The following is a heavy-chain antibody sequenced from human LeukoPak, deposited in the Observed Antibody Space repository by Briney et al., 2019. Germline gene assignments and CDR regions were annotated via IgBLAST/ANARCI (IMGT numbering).Heavy chain of an antibody. Sequence: SETLSLTCAVYGGSFSGYYWSWIRQPPGKGLEWIGEINHSGSTNYNPSLKSRVTISADTSKNQFSLKLSSVTAADTAVYYCARCKKYSSSWSGTDNWFDPWGQGTLVTASS. CDR3: ARCKKYSSSWSGTDNWFDP. V-gene: IGHV4-34*01. J-gene: IGHJ5*02. CDR2: INHSGST. CDR1: GGSFSGYY. D-gene: IGHD6-13*01.